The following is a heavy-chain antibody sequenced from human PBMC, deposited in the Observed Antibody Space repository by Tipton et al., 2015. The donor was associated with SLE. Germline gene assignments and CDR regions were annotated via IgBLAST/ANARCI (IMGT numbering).Heavy chain of an antibody. CDR1: GFTFDDYA. CDR2: ISWNSGSI. Sequence: SLRLSCAASGFTFDDYAMHWVRQAPGKGLEWVSGISWNSGSIGYADSVKGRFTISRDNSKNTLYLQMNSLRAEDTAVYYCAGPPIAAAGKGDYYYGMDVWGQGTTVTVSS. CDR3: AGPPIAAAGKGDYYYGMDV. V-gene: IGHV3-9*01. J-gene: IGHJ6*02. D-gene: IGHD6-13*01.